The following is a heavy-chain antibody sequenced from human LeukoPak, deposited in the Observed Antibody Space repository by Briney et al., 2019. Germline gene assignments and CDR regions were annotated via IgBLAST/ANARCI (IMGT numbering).Heavy chain of an antibody. V-gene: IGHV3-15*07. CDR1: GFNFKNYW. CDR2: IKSETDGGTT. Sequence: GGSLRLSCAASGFNFKNYWMHWVRQAPGKGLEWVGRIKSETDGGTTDYAAPAKGTFTISRDDSENTLYLQMNSLKTEDTAVYYCTRRSSAAGRQYFDYWGQGTLVTVSS. J-gene: IGHJ4*02. CDR3: TRRSSAAGRQYFDY. D-gene: IGHD6-13*01.